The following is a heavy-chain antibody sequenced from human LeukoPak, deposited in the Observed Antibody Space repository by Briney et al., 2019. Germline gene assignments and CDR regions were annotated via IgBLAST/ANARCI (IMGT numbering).Heavy chain of an antibody. D-gene: IGHD1-26*01. CDR2: ISGSDGHT. Sequence: GGSLRLSCAASGFTLSDYAMNWVRQAPGEGLEWLAAISGSDGHTFYADSVKGRFTLSRDNSKNTLYLQMNNLRADDTAIYYCAKVPWVGTITWGQGTLVIVSS. CDR1: GFTLSDYA. V-gene: IGHV3-23*01. CDR3: AKVPWVGTIT. J-gene: IGHJ4*02.